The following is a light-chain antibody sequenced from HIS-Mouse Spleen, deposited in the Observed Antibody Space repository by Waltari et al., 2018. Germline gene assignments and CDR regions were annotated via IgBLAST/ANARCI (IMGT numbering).Light chain of an antibody. Sequence: QSALTQPASVSGSPGQSITISCTGTSSDVGNYNLASWYQQHPGKAPKLMIYEGSKRPSGVSNRFSGSKSGNTASLTISGLQAEDEADYYCCSYAGSSTLVFGGGTKLTVL. V-gene: IGLV2-23*01. J-gene: IGLJ2*01. CDR3: CSYAGSSTLV. CDR1: SSDVGNYNL. CDR2: EGS.